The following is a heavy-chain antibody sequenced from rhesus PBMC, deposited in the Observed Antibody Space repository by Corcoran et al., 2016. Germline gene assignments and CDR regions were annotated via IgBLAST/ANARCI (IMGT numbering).Heavy chain of an antibody. Sequence: EVQLVESGGGLVQPGGSLRLSCAASGFTFSNYWMSWVRQASGKGLGWVGRIKNTDGGCTAAYAETVKGKFTISRDDSKNTLYLQMSSLETEDTAVYYCTRMYCTSTTCYAYYFDYWGQGVLVTVSS. J-gene: IGHJ4*01. CDR3: TRMYCTSTTCYAYYFDY. CDR1: GFTFSNYW. V-gene: IGHV3-16*02. D-gene: IGHD2-2*01. CDR2: IKNTDGGCTA.